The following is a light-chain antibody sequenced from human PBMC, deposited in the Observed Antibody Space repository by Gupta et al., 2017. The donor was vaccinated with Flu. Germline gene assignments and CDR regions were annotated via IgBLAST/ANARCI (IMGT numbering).Light chain of an antibody. CDR2: GVT. CDR1: TMDVGNYDY. J-gene: IGLJ2*01. Sequence: SVAISCTGTTMDVGNYDYVSWYQQQPGKAPKLVSYGVTERHSVVPDRFPGSKSGNPASMTISGLQAEDEAVYYCCSYAGTFPGGFGGGTRLTVL. CDR3: CSYAGTFPGG. V-gene: IGLV2-11*01.